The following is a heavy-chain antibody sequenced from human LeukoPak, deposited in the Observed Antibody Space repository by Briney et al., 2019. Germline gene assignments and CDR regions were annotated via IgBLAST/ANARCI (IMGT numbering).Heavy chain of an antibody. V-gene: IGHV3-23*01. CDR2: ISGSGGST. CDR3: AKDSSSFRGYDSSGYYPDYFDY. J-gene: IGHJ4*02. D-gene: IGHD3-22*01. CDR1: GFTFSSYA. Sequence: PGGSLRLSCAASGFTFSSYAMSWVRQAPGKGLEGVSAISGSGGSTYYADSVKGRFTISRDNSKNTLYLQMNSLRAEDTAVYYCAKDSSSFRGYDSSGYYPDYFDYWGQGTLVTVSS.